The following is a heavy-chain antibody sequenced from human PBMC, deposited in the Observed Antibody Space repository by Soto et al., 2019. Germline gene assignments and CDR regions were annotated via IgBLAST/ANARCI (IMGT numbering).Heavy chain of an antibody. CDR2: IYHSGTT. V-gene: IGHV4-38-2*01. CDR1: GFSIKTGYY. CDR3: ARGMNPQDY. Sequence: SETLSLTCDVSGFSIKTGYYWGWIRQPPGKGLEWIGAIYHSGTTYFNPSLKSRVTMSVDTSKNHFSLRLTSVAATDTAVYYCARGMNPQDYWGQGTLVTVSS. J-gene: IGHJ4*02.